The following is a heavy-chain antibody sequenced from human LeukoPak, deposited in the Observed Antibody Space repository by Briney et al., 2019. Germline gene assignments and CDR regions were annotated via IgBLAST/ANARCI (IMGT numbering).Heavy chain of an antibody. J-gene: IGHJ4*02. D-gene: IGHD3-10*01. CDR3: ARHPEFYFFDY. V-gene: IGHV4-59*08. CDR1: GASISSYY. CDR2: ISYSGST. Sequence: PSETLSLTCTVSGASISSYYWSWIRQPPGKGLEWIGYISYSGSTNYNPSLKSRVTISADTSKNQVSLTLSSVTAADTAVYYCARHPEFYFFDYWGQGTLVTAST.